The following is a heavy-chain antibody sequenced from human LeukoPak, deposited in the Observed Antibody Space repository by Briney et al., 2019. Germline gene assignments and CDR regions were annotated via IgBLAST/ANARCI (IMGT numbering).Heavy chain of an antibody. CDR1: GGSISSYY. D-gene: IGHD3-10*01. CDR3: ARARELWFGELLYYYYMDV. V-gene: IGHV4-4*07. J-gene: IGHJ6*03. Sequence: PSETLSLTCTVSGGSISSYYWSWIRQPAGKGLEWIGRIYTSGSTNYNPSLKSRVTMSVDTSKNQFSLRLSSVTAADTAVYYCARARELWFGELLYYYYMDVWGKGTTVTISS. CDR2: IYTSGST.